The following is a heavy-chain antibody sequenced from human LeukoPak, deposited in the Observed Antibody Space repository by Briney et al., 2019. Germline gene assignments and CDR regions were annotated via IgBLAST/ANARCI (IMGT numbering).Heavy chain of an antibody. CDR2: VGSRGRSI. D-gene: IGHD3-10*01. CDR1: GFTFSVAA. Sequence: GGSLRLSCAASGFTFSVAAMTWVRQAPGKGLEWVSYVGSRGRSIYYADSVKGRFISSRDNSKNSLYLQMNSLRVEDTAVYYCAREAGTAFDLWGQGTTVTVSS. J-gene: IGHJ3*01. V-gene: IGHV3-48*04. CDR3: AREAGTAFDL.